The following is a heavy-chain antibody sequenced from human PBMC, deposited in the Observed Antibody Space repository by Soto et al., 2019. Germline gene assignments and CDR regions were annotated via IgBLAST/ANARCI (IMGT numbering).Heavy chain of an antibody. J-gene: IGHJ5*02. CDR3: ARDLYKAIFGVVPVGWFDP. V-gene: IGHV1-3*01. Sequence: GASVKVSCKASGYTFTSYAMHWVRQAPGQRLEWMGWINAGNGNTKYSRKFQGRVTITRDTSASTAYMELSSLRSEDTAVYYCARDLYKAIFGVVPVGWFDPWGQGTLVTVSS. CDR1: GYTFTSYA. CDR2: INAGNGNT. D-gene: IGHD3-3*01.